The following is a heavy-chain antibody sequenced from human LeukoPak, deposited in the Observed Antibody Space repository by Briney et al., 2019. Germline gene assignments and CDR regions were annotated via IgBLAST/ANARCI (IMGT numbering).Heavy chain of an antibody. Sequence: ASVKVSCKASGYTFTSYAMNWVRQAPGQGLEWMGWINTNTGNPTYAQGSTGRFVFSLDTSVSTAYLQISSLKAEDTAVYYCASRYSSSWTDNWFDPWGQGTLVTVSS. J-gene: IGHJ5*02. CDR1: GYTFTSYA. CDR3: ASRYSSSWTDNWFDP. D-gene: IGHD6-13*01. CDR2: INTNTGNP. V-gene: IGHV7-4-1*02.